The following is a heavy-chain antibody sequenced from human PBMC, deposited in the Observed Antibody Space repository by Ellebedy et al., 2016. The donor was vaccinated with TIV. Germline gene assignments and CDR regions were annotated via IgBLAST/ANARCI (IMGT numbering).Heavy chain of an antibody. Sequence: SETLSLTCAVYGGSFSGYYWSWIRQPPGKGLEWIGRIYSSGSTIYNPSLKSRVTMSVDTSKNHFSLKLSSMTAADTAMYYCARDSVDSSGYYGTLGGFDIWGQGTMVTVS. CDR3: ARDSVDSSGYYGTLGGFDI. V-gene: IGHV4-59*10. CDR1: GGSFSGYY. D-gene: IGHD3-22*01. J-gene: IGHJ3*02. CDR2: IYSSGST.